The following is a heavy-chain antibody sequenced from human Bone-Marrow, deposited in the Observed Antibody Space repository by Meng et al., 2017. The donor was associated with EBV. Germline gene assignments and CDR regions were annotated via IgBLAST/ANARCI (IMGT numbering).Heavy chain of an antibody. CDR3: ARGNAYNVPSFDY. CDR2: IWHGGNT. V-gene: IGHV4-4*02. Sequence: QVRLEGSGPRLVNPSGPLSLTCAVSGAASSGSKWWSGVRQPPGKGLEWIGEIWHGGNTNYNPSLKSRVTISVDKSGNQFSLNLNSVTAADTAVYYCARGNAYNVPSFDYWGQGTLVTVSS. J-gene: IGHJ4*02. D-gene: IGHD5-24*01. CDR1: GAASSGSKW.